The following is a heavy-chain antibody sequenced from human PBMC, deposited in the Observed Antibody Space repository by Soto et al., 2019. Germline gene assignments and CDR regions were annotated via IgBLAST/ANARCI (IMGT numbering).Heavy chain of an antibody. CDR3: GKGYWKGDV. Sequence: EVQLLESGGGLVQPGGSRRLSFAAFGFTFSPFAMNGVRQPPGNGREWVSAISGSGGSIHYADSVKGRFTISRDNSKNTLYLQMNSLRDEDTAVYHCGKGYWKGDVWGQGTTVTVSS. V-gene: IGHV3-23*01. D-gene: IGHD1-1*01. CDR1: GFTFSPFA. CDR2: ISGSGGSI. J-gene: IGHJ6*02.